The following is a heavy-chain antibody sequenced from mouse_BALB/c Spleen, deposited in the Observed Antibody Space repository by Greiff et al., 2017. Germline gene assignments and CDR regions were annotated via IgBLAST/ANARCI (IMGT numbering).Heavy chain of an antibody. Sequence: VQLQESGAELAKPGASVKLSCKASGYTFTSYWMHWVKQRPGQGLEWIGYINPSTGYTEYNQKFKDKATLTADKSSSTAYMQLSSLTSEDSAVYYCARPYYDYGYAMDYWGQGTSVTVSS. CDR2: INPSTGYT. CDR3: ARPYYDYGYAMDY. V-gene: IGHV1-7*01. D-gene: IGHD2-4*01. CDR1: GYTFTSYW. J-gene: IGHJ4*01.